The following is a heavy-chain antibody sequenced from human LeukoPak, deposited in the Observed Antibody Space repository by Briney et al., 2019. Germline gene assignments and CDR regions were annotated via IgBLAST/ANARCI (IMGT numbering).Heavy chain of an antibody. V-gene: IGHV3-7*04. J-gene: IGHJ4*02. D-gene: IGHD6-19*01. Sequence: PGGSLRLSCAASGFTFTTYAMSWVRQAPGKGLEWVANIKQDGSEKNYVDSVKGRFSISRDNAKNSLYLQMNSLRAEDTAVYYCARGWQWLGHWGQGTLVTVSS. CDR3: ARGWQWLGH. CDR2: IKQDGSEK. CDR1: GFTFTTYA.